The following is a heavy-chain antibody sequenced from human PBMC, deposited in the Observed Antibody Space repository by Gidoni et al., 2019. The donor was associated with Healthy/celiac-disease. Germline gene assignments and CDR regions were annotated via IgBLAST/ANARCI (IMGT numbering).Heavy chain of an antibody. CDR3: ARETYSSSWYGQIYYYYGMDV. Sequence: EVQLVESGGGLVQPGGSLRLSCAASVFTFSSYWLHCVRQAPGKGLVWVSRINSDGSSTSYADSVKGRFTISRDNAKNTLYLQMNSLRAEDTAVYYCARETYSSSWYGQIYYYYGMDVWGQGTTVTVSS. CDR2: INSDGSST. D-gene: IGHD6-13*01. J-gene: IGHJ6*02. V-gene: IGHV3-74*01. CDR1: VFTFSSYW.